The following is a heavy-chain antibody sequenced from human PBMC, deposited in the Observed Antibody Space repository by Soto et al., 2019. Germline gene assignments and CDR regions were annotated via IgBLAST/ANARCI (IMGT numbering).Heavy chain of an antibody. J-gene: IGHJ4*02. Sequence: SVRVSCKASGGTFSNYAISWVRQAPGQGLEWMGGIIPILGIANFAQKFQGRVTITADESTSTAYMELSSLRSEDTAVYYCARAPLHGYFDWLLDYWGQGTLVTVSS. CDR2: IIPILGIA. V-gene: IGHV1-69*10. D-gene: IGHD3-9*01. CDR1: GGTFSNYA. CDR3: ARAPLHGYFDWLLDY.